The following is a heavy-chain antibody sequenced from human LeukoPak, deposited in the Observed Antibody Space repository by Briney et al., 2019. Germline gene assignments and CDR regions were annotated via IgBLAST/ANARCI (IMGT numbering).Heavy chain of an antibody. CDR1: GFTFSSYG. J-gene: IGHJ4*02. V-gene: IGHV3-30*02. Sequence: GGSLRLSCAASGFTFSSYGMHWVRQAPGKGLEWVAVIWYDGSNKYYADSVKGRFTISRDNSKNTLYLQMNSLRAEDTAVYYCAKGYVWELLTYFDYWGQGTLVTVSS. D-gene: IGHD1-26*01. CDR3: AKGYVWELLTYFDY. CDR2: IWYDGSNK.